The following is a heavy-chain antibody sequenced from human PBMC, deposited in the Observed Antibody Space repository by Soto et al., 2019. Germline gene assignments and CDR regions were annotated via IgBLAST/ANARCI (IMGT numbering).Heavy chain of an antibody. CDR3: ARPRYPGRGYYGMDV. V-gene: IGHV5-51*01. D-gene: IGHD2-15*01. J-gene: IGHJ6*02. CDR1: EFSFTTYW. Sequence: GESLKISCKGSEFSFTTYWIAWVRQMPGEGLKWMGIIYPDDSRTTYSPSFQGQVTISADKSINTAYLQWSSLKASDTAMYYCARPRYPGRGYYGMDVWGQGTTVTVSS. CDR2: IYPDDSRT.